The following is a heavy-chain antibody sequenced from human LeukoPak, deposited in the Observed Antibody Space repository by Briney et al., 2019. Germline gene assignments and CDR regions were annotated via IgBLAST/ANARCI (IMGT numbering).Heavy chain of an antibody. CDR1: GGSFSGYY. CDR3: ARGGSFRRTYYYDSSGYSWYFDL. CDR2: INHSGST. Sequence: PSETLSLTCAVYGGSFSGYYWSWIRQPPGKGLEWIGEINHSGSTNYNPSLKSRVTISVDTSKNQFSLKLSSVTAADTAVYYCARGGSFRRTYYYDSSGYSWYFDLWGRGTLVTVSS. J-gene: IGHJ2*01. V-gene: IGHV4-34*01. D-gene: IGHD3-22*01.